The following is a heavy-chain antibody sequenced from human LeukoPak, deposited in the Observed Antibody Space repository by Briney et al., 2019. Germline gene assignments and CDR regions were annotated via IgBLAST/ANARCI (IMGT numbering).Heavy chain of an antibody. Sequence: PSETLSLTCTVSGGSISSYYWSWIRQPPGKGLEWIGYIYYSGSTNYNPSLKSRVTISVDTSKNQFSLKLSSVTAADTAVYYCARDGGGVSRARDAFDIWGQGTMVTVSS. CDR3: ARDGGGVSRARDAFDI. CDR1: GGSISSYY. J-gene: IGHJ3*02. V-gene: IGHV4-59*01. D-gene: IGHD2-2*01. CDR2: IYYSGST.